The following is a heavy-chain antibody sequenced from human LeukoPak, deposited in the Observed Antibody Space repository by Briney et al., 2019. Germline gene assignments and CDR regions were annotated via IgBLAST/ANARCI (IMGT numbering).Heavy chain of an antibody. CDR1: GFTFSSYA. CDR2: ISGSAYST. V-gene: IGHV3-23*01. J-gene: IGHJ4*02. CDR3: AKDRSDNSAWYVGSH. Sequence: GGSLRLSCAASGFTFSSYAMSWVRQAPGKGLEWVSSISGSAYSTYYADSVKGRFTISRDNSKNTLYLQMNSLRAEDTAIYYCAKDRSDNSAWYVGSHWGQGTLVTVSS. D-gene: IGHD2/OR15-2a*01.